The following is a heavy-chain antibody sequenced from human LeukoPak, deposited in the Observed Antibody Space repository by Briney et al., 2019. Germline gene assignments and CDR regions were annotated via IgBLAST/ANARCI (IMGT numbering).Heavy chain of an antibody. V-gene: IGHV3-30*04. CDR3: ARGGFY. CDR2: ISYDGSNK. Sequence: PGGSLRLSCAASGFTFSSYAMSWVRQAPGKGLEWVAVISYDGSNKYYADSVKGRFTISRDNSKNTLYLQMNSLRAEDTAVYYCARGGFYWGQGTLVTVSS. J-gene: IGHJ4*02. D-gene: IGHD3-16*01. CDR1: GFTFSSYA.